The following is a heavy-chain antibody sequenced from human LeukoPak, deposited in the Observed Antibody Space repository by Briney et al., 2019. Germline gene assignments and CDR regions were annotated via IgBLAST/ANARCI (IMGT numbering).Heavy chain of an antibody. CDR3: ARHASTNYFDS. CDR2: ICFDVRGT. CDR1: GFTFSNYG. J-gene: IGHJ4*02. D-gene: IGHD2-8*01. V-gene: IGHV3-33*01. Sequence: GGSLRLSCVAPGFTFSNYGMHWVRQAPGKGREGVAIICFDVRGTYYADSVKGRVTFSRDNSKNTLYLQMNSLRAEDTAMYYCARHASTNYFDSWGQGTLVTVSS.